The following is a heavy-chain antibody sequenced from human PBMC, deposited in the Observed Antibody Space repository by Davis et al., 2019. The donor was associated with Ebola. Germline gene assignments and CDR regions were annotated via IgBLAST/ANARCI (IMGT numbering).Heavy chain of an antibody. Sequence: GGSLRLSCAASGSSFSSHGMHWVRQAPGKGLEWVAVISYDGSNKYYADSVKGRFTISRDNSKNTLYLQMNSLRSDDTAVYYCAAGGGGYNFWGQGTLVTVSS. CDR1: GSSFSSHG. J-gene: IGHJ4*02. D-gene: IGHD3-22*01. CDR3: AAGGGGYNF. CDR2: ISYDGSNK. V-gene: IGHV3-30*03.